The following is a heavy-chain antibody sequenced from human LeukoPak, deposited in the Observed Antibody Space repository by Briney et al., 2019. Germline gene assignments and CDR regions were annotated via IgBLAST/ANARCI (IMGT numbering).Heavy chain of an antibody. CDR1: GGSMNSYY. CDR3: ARHVWLQPFDY. CDR2: VYYSGST. D-gene: IGHD3-9*01. V-gene: IGHV4-59*08. Sequence: PSETLSLTCSVSGGSMNSYYWSWIRHPPGKGLEWMGYVYYSGSTNYNPSLKSRVTISVDTSKNQFSLKLSSVTAADTAVYYCARHVWLQPFDYWGQGTLVTVSS. J-gene: IGHJ4*02.